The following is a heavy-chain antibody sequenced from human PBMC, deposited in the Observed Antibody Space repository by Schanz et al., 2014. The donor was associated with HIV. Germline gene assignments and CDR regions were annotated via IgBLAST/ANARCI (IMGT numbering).Heavy chain of an antibody. CDR1: GYSFTGYY. Sequence: QVQLVQSGAEVKKPGASVRVSCKASGYSFTGYYMNWVRQAPGQGLEWMGFVNPDSGGTNYARKCRGRGTITRDTSISTAYMELSRLTSDDTAVYYCAREKMGWTTWRGSSFDIWGQGTVVTVSS. CDR2: VNPDSGGT. V-gene: IGHV1-2*02. D-gene: IGHD3-10*01. CDR3: AREKMGWTTWRGSSFDI. J-gene: IGHJ3*02.